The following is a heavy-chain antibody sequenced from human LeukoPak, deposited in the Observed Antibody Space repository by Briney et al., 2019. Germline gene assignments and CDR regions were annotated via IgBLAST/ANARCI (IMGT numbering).Heavy chain of an antibody. CDR2: IYPGGSDT. V-gene: IGHV5-51*01. CDR3: ARAPSPEYGSGSYYNVVYWFDP. J-gene: IGHJ5*02. Sequence: GESLRISCKGSGYSFTSYWIGWVRQMPGKGLEWMGIIYPGGSDTRYSPSFQGQATISADKSISTAYLQWSSLKASDTAMYYCARAPSPEYGSGSYYNVVYWFDPWGQGTLVTVSS. CDR1: GYSFTSYW. D-gene: IGHD3-10*01.